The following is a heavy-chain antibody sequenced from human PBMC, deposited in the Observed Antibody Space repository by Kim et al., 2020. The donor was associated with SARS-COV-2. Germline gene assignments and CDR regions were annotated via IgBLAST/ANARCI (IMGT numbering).Heavy chain of an antibody. V-gene: IGHV4-59*08. CDR1: GGSISSYY. J-gene: IGHJ6*01. CDR3: AGTYSSGWLGYYYYGMDV. D-gene: IGHD6-19*01. CDR2: IYYSGST. Sequence: SETLSLTCTVSGGSISSYYWSWIRQPPGKGLEWIGYIYYSGSTNYNPSLKSRVTISVDTSKNQFSLKLSSVTAADTAVYYCAGTYSSGWLGYYYYGMDV.